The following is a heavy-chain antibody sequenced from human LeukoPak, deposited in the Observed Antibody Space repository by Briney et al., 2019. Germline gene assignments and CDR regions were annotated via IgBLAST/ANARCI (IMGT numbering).Heavy chain of an antibody. Sequence: ASVKVSCKASGYTFTGYYMHWVRQAPGQGLEWMGRINPNSGATNYAQRFQGRVTMTRDTSISTAYMELSSLRSDDTAVYYCARVYYDSSGYFVDAFDIWGQGTMVTVSS. CDR2: INPNSGAT. D-gene: IGHD3-22*01. J-gene: IGHJ3*02. V-gene: IGHV1-2*06. CDR3: ARVYYDSSGYFVDAFDI. CDR1: GYTFTGYY.